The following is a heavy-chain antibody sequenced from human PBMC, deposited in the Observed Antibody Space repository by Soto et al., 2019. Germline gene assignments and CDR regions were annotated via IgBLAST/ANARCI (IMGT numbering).Heavy chain of an antibody. CDR1: GGTFSSYA. CDR3: ASSPFKYYYDSSGSPVEFDL. D-gene: IGHD3-22*01. CDR2: IIPIFGTA. V-gene: IGHV1-69*06. J-gene: IGHJ3*01. Sequence: SVKVSCKASGGTFSSYAISWVRQAPGQGLEWMGGIIPIFGTANYAQKFQGRVTITADKSTSTAYMELSSLRSEDTAVYYCASSPFKYYYDSSGSPVEFDLWGQGTMVTVSS.